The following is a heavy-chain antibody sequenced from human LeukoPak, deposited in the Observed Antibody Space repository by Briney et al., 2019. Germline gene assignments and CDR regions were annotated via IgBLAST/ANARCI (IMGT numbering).Heavy chain of an antibody. CDR1: GYTFTSYG. Sequence: GASVKVSCKASGYTFTSYGISWVRQAPGQGLEWMGWISAYNGNTNYAQKLQGRVTMTTDTSTSTAYMELSSLRSEDTAVYYCARGSWDTIFGVGSPVDYYYYYMDVWGKGTTVTVSS. CDR2: ISAYNGNT. V-gene: IGHV1-18*01. D-gene: IGHD3-3*01. CDR3: ARGSWDTIFGVGSPVDYYYYYMDV. J-gene: IGHJ6*03.